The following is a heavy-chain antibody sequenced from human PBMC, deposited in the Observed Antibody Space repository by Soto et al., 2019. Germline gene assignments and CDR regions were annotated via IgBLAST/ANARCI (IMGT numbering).Heavy chain of an antibody. V-gene: IGHV3-23*01. D-gene: IGHD6-13*01. Sequence: EVQLLESGGGLVQPGGSLRLACAASGFSFNSYAMVWVRQAPGKGLEWVSVISAGGNLIYYADSVRGRFTMSRDNSKNMLYLQMNSLRAEDTAVYFCAKRQGIGAAAKNFDFWGQGARVTVSS. CDR3: AKRQGIGAAAKNFDF. J-gene: IGHJ4*02. CDR1: GFSFNSYA. CDR2: ISAGGNLI.